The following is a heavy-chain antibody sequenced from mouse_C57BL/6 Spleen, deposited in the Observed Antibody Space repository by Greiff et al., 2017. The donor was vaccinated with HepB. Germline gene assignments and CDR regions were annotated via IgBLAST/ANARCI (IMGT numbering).Heavy chain of an antibody. CDR3: ARGRDYYGSSPAWFAY. CDR1: GYTFTSYD. J-gene: IGHJ3*01. V-gene: IGHV1-85*01. D-gene: IGHD1-1*01. CDR2: IYPRDGST. Sequence: QVHVKQSGPELVKPGASVKLSCKASGYTFTSYDINWVKQRPGQGLEWIGWIYPRDGSTKYNEKFKGKATLTVDTSSSTAYMELHSLTSEDSAVYFCARGRDYYGSSPAWFAYWGQGTLVTVSA.